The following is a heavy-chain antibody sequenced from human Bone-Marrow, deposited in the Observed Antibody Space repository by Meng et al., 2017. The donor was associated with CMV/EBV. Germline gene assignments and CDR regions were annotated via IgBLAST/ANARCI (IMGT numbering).Heavy chain of an antibody. CDR1: GYVFSTYA. CDR3: ARGVYYDLVTGSSRRQRILSDFAL. Sequence: ASVKVSCKASGYVFSTYAVAWVRQGPGQGPEWMGWIIGRNGSANYGQKFQGRVSMKTDTSTNTVYMDLRGLTSDDTAIYYCARGVYYDLVTGSSRRQRILSDFALWGQGTRVTVYS. J-gene: IGHJ4*02. D-gene: IGHD3-9*01. CDR2: IIGRNGSA. V-gene: IGHV1-18*01.